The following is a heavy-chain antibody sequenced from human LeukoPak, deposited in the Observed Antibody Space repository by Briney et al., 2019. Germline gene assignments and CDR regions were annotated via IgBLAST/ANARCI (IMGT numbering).Heavy chain of an antibody. CDR1: GGSFSGYY. D-gene: IGHD3-22*01. CDR2: IYYSGST. J-gene: IGHJ4*02. V-gene: IGHV4-59*01. CDR3: ARGMLRYYYDSSGYYSYFDY. Sequence: SETLSLTCAVYGGSFSGYYWSWIRQPPGKGLEWIGYIYYSGSTNYNPSLKSRVTISVDTSKNQFSLKLSSVTAADTAVYYCARGMLRYYYDSSGYYSYFDYWGQGTLVTVSS.